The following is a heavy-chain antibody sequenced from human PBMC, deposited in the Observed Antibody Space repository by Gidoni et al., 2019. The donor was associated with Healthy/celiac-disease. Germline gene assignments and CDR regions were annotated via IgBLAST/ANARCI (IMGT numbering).Heavy chain of an antibody. Sequence: QVQLQESGPGLVKPSQTLSLTCTVSGGSISSGSYYWSWIRQPAGKGLEWIGRIYTSGSTNYNPSLKSRVTISVDTSKNQFSLKLSSVTAADTAVYYCARVSWPLYINYGMDVWGQGTTVTVSS. D-gene: IGHD6-13*01. CDR3: ARVSWPLYINYGMDV. J-gene: IGHJ6*02. CDR1: GGSISSGSYY. V-gene: IGHV4-61*02. CDR2: IYTSGST.